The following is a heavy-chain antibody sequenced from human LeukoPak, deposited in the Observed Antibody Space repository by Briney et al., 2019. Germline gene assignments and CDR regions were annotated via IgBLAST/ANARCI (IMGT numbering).Heavy chain of an antibody. CDR3: ARLGYCSSTSCYAGYYYGMDV. CDR2: MNPNSGNT. J-gene: IGHJ6*02. CDR1: GYTFTSYD. Sequence: ASVKVSCKASGYTFTSYDINWVRQATGQGLEWMGWMNPNSGNTCYAQKFQGRVTMTRNTSISTAYMELSSLRSEDTAVYYCARLGYCSSTSCYAGYYYGMDVWGQGTTVTVSS. D-gene: IGHD2-2*01. V-gene: IGHV1-8*01.